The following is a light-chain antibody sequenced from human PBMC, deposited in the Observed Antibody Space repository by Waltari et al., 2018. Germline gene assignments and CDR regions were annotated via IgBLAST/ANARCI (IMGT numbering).Light chain of an antibody. V-gene: IGLV2-8*01. CDR1: SSDVGAYNY. CDR3: TSYAGSKNV. CDR2: EVT. Sequence: QSALTQPPSASGSPGQSVTISCTGISSDVGAYNYFSWYQQHPGKGPKLMIYEVTKRPPGVPDRFSGSKSGNTASLTVSGLQAEDEADYYCTSYAGSKNVFGTGTKVTVL. J-gene: IGLJ1*01.